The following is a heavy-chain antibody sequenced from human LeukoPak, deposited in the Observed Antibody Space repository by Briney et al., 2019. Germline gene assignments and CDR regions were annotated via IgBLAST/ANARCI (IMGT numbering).Heavy chain of an antibody. CDR1: GFAFSSYA. CDR2: ISYDGSNK. Sequence: GGSLRLSCAASGFAFSSYAMHWVRQAPGKGLEWVAVISYDGSNKYYADSVKGRFTISRDNSKNTLYLQMNSLRAEDTAVYYCASSIAVAGFDYWGQGTLVTVSP. J-gene: IGHJ4*02. V-gene: IGHV3-30-3*01. D-gene: IGHD6-19*01. CDR3: ASSIAVAGFDY.